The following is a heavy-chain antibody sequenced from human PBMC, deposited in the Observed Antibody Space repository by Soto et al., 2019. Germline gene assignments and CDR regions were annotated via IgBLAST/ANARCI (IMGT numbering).Heavy chain of an antibody. D-gene: IGHD3-10*01. CDR2: ISGSGGGA. J-gene: IGHJ4*02. Sequence: PGGSLRLSRAASGFTFSNYAMNWVRQAPGKGLEWVSGISGSGGGAYYADSVQGRFTISRDNSKNTLYLQMNSLRVEDTAVYYCASRLEISVTWGVISYWGQGTLVTVSS. CDR1: GFTFSNYA. CDR3: ASRLEISVTWGVISY. V-gene: IGHV3-23*01.